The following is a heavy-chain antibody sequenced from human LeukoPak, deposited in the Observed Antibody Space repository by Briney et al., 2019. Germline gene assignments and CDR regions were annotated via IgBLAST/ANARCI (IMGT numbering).Heavy chain of an antibody. CDR3: TTVIYYDSSGYYDY. CDR1: GFTFSNAW. J-gene: IGHJ4*02. CDR2: IKGKTDGGTT. D-gene: IGHD3-22*01. Sequence: GGSLRLSCAASGFTFSNAWMSWVRQAPGKGLEWVGRIKGKTDGGTTDYAAPVKGRFTISRDDSKNTLYLQMNSLKTEDTAVYYCTTVIYYDSSGYYDYWGQGTLVTVSS. V-gene: IGHV3-15*01.